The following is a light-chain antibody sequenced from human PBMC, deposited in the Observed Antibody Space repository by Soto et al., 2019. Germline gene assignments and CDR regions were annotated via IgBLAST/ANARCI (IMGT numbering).Light chain of an antibody. Sequence: DIQMTQSPSSLSASVGDRVTITCRASQRVGSYLNWYQQKPGKAPTLLIYSASELQSGVSSRFSGSGSGTDFTLTIRNLQPEDFAVYYCQQGQNTPLTCGRGPNAEI. V-gene: IGKV1-39*01. CDR2: SAS. CDR1: QRVGSY. CDR3: QQGQNTPLT. J-gene: IGKJ1*01.